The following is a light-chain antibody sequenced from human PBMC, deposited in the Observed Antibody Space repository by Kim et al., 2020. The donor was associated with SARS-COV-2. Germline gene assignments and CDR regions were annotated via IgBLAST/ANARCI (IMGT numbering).Light chain of an antibody. CDR2: DVS. V-gene: IGLV2-14*03. J-gene: IGLJ1*01. Sequence: GQSITISCTGTSSDVGGYNYVSWYQQHPGKAPKLMIYDVSNRPSGVSNRFSGSKSGNTASLTISGLRAEDEADYYCSSYTSSNTYVFGPGTKVTVL. CDR3: SSYTSSNTYV. CDR1: SSDVGGYNY.